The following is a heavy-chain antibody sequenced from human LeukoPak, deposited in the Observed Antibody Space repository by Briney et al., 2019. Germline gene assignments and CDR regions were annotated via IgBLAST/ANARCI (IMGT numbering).Heavy chain of an antibody. D-gene: IGHD2-15*01. CDR3: AGRGHRYSRD. V-gene: IGHV4-4*09. Sequence: PSEPLSLSCNVSGDSVSSGYWPWLRQSPAKGLEWIGFIYDNGVTDHNPSLKSRLIISLDTSKNQFSLNLRSVSAADSAIYYCAGRGHRYSRDWGQGILVTVSS. J-gene: IGHJ1*01. CDR1: GDSVSSGY. CDR2: IYDNGVT.